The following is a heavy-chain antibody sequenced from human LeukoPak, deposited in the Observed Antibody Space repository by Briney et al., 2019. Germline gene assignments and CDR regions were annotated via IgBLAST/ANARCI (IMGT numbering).Heavy chain of an antibody. Sequence: ASVKVSCKASGYTFTGYYMHWVRQAPGQGLEWMAWINPNSGGTNYAQKFQGRVTMTRDTSISTAYMELSRLRSDDTAVYYCARVGSRDGYNFGFDPWGQGTLVTVSS. D-gene: IGHD5-24*01. CDR1: GYTFTGYY. CDR2: INPNSGGT. J-gene: IGHJ5*02. V-gene: IGHV1-2*02. CDR3: ARVGSRDGYNFGFDP.